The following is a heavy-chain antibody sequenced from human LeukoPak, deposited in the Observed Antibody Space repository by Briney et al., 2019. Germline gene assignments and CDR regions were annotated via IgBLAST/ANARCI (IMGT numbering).Heavy chain of an antibody. CDR2: IYYSGST. J-gene: IGHJ4*02. V-gene: IGHV4-59*01. CDR3: ARDLLGGMDY. Sequence: SETLSLTCTVSGGSISSYYWSWIRQPPGKGLEWIGYIYYSGSTNYNPSLKSRVTISVDTSKSQFSLKLSSVTAADTAVYYCARDLLGGMDYWGQGTLVTVSS. D-gene: IGHD1-14*01. CDR1: GGSISSYY.